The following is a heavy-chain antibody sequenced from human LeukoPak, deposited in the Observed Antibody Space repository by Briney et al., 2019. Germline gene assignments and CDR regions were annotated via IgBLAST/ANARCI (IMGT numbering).Heavy chain of an antibody. J-gene: IGHJ4*02. CDR3: AKGEIVATIFDY. CDR2: ISGSGGST. V-gene: IGHV3-23*01. Sequence: PGGSLRLSCAASGFTFSSYGMTWVRQAPGKGLAWVSSISGSGGSTYYADSVKGRFTISRDNSKNTLYLQMNSLRAEDTAVYYCAKGEIVATIFDYWGQGTLVTVSS. CDR1: GFTFSSYG. D-gene: IGHD5-12*01.